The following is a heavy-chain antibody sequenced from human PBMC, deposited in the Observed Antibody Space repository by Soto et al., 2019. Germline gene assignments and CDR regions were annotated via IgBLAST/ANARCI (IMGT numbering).Heavy chain of an antibody. J-gene: IGHJ4*02. D-gene: IGHD3-16*01. Sequence: SLLLSFFSSFLSLEEYAMHWVRQVPGQGLEWVSGIYSDDHRTAYADSVKGRFTISRDDAPPSLYLQMNSLRPEYPAFYYCIKDTTPGGLDYWGRPILVTVSS. V-gene: IGHV3-9*01. CDR3: IKDTTPGGLDY. CDR2: IYSDDHRT. CDR1: FLSLEEYA.